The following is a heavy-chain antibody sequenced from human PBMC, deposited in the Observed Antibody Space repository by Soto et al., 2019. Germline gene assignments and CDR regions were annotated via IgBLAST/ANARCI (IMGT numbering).Heavy chain of an antibody. Sequence: QVQLQESGSGLVKPSQTLSLTCAVSGGSISSGGYSWSWIRQPPGKGLEWIGYIYHSGSTSYNPSLKRRVTISMDTSKNQFSLKLNSVTAADTAVYYCARGHDANNDWGQGTLVTVSS. CDR3: ARGHDANND. V-gene: IGHV4-30-2*01. CDR1: GGSISSGGYS. CDR2: IYHSGST. D-gene: IGHD2-8*01. J-gene: IGHJ4*02.